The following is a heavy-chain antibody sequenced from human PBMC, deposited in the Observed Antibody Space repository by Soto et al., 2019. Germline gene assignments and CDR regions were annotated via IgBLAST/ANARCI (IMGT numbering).Heavy chain of an antibody. J-gene: IGHJ1*01. CDR1: GFTFSSYS. Sequence: GGSLRLSCAASGFTFSSYSMNWVRQAPGKGLEWVSSISSSSSYIYYADSVKGRFTISRDNAKNSLYLQMNSLRAEDTAVYYCARDSKYNWNYITSQHWGQGTLVTVSS. V-gene: IGHV3-21*01. D-gene: IGHD1-7*01. CDR2: ISSSSSYI. CDR3: ARDSKYNWNYITSQH.